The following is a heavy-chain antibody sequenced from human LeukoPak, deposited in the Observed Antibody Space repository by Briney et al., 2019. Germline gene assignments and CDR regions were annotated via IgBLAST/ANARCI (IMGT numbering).Heavy chain of an antibody. D-gene: IGHD1-26*01. CDR2: INTDGTST. V-gene: IGHV3-74*01. J-gene: IGHJ4*02. CDR1: GFTFSSYW. Sequence: QPGGSLRPSCAASGFTFSSYWMHWFRQAPGKGLVWVSQINTDGTSTTYADSVKGRFTISRHNAKNTLYLQMNSLRAEDTAVYYCARGSADPYSGQGNLVTVSS. CDR3: ARGSADPY.